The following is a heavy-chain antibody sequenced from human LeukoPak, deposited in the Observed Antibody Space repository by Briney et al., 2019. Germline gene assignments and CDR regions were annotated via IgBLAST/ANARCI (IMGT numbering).Heavy chain of an antibody. J-gene: IGHJ6*03. CDR1: GYTFTGYY. V-gene: IGHV1-2*02. Sequence: ASVKVSCKASGYTFTGYYMHWVRQAPGQGLEWMGWINPNSGGTNYAQKFQGRVTMTRDTSISTAYMELRSLRSDDTAVYYCAREGRYYYYYMDVWGKGTTVTVSS. CDR3: AREGRYYYYYMDV. CDR2: INPNSGGT.